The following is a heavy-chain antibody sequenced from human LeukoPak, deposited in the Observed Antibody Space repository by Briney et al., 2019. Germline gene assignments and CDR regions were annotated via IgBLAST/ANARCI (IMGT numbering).Heavy chain of an antibody. CDR1: GFTFSDYS. Sequence: GGSLRLSCAASGFTFSDYSMNWVRQAPGKGLDWVSSISSTSTYILYADSVKGRFTISRDNARNSLYLQMNSLRAEDTAIYYCARFETVAAKPLEYWGQGTLVTVSS. D-gene: IGHD6-19*01. J-gene: IGHJ4*02. V-gene: IGHV3-21*01. CDR2: ISSTSTYI. CDR3: ARFETVAAKPLEY.